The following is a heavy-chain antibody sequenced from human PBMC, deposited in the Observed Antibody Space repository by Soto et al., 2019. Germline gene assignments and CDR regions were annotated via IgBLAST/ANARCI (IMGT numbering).Heavy chain of an antibody. CDR2: IYPDDSNT. D-gene: IGHD6-13*01. CDR1: GYKFSSYW. V-gene: IGHV5-51*01. Sequence: PGESLKISCKGSGYKFSSYWIAWVRQMPGKGLEWMGIIYPDDSNTRYSPSFQGQVTISADKSISTAYLQWSSLKASDTAMYYCARRRLDIAAAVDAFDIWGQGTMVTVSS. CDR3: ARRRLDIAAAVDAFDI. J-gene: IGHJ3*02.